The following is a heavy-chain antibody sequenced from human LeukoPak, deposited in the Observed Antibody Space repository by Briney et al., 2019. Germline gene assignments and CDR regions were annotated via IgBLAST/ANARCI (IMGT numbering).Heavy chain of an antibody. J-gene: IGHJ4*02. CDR3: AKDPHAYYYDSSGSTDY. D-gene: IGHD3-22*01. CDR2: ISGSGGST. CDR1: GFTFSSYA. V-gene: IGHV3-23*01. Sequence: GGSLRLPCAASGFTFSSYAMSWVRQAPGKGLEWVSAISGSGGSTYYADSVRGRFTISRDNSKNTLYLQMNSLRAEDTAVYYCAKDPHAYYYDSSGSTDYWGQGTLVTVSS.